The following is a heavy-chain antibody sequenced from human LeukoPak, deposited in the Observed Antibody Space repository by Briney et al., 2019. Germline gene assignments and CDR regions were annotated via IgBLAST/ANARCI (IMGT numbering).Heavy chain of an antibody. CDR2: INNDGSST. Sequence: GGSLRLSCATSGFTFSTYWMHWVRYAPGKGLVWVSRINNDGSSTSYADSVKGRFTIYRDNSKNTLYLQMNILRAEDTAVYYCAREDSSGYPIDFWGQGTLVTVSS. J-gene: IGHJ4*02. V-gene: IGHV3-74*01. CDR1: GFTFSTYW. D-gene: IGHD3-22*01. CDR3: AREDSSGYPIDF.